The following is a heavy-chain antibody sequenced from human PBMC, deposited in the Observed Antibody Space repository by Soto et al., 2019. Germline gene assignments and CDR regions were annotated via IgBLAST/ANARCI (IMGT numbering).Heavy chain of an antibody. D-gene: IGHD4-17*01. V-gene: IGHV1-2*04. CDR1: GYTFTGYY. CDR2: INPNSGGT. CDR3: ARAGPLFTVTEKPLDY. Sequence: ASVKVSCKASGYTFTGYYMHWVRQAPGQGLEWMGWINPNSGGTNYAQKFQGWVTMTRDTSISTAYMELSRLRSDDTAVYYCARAGPLFTVTEKPLDYWGQGTLVTVSS. J-gene: IGHJ4*02.